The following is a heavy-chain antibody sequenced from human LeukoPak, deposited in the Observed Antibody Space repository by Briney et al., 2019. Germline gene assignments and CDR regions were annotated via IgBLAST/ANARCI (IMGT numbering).Heavy chain of an antibody. D-gene: IGHD2-21*02. CDR3: ARDRAVAGPVVTANAFDI. CDR1: GFTFSSYA. J-gene: IGHJ3*02. V-gene: IGHV3-30-3*01. Sequence: GGSLRLSCAASGFTFSSYAMHWVRQAPGKGLEWVAVISYDGSNKYYADSVKGRFTISRDNSKNTLYLQMNSLRAEDTAVYYCARDRAVAGPVVTANAFDIWGQGIMVTVSS. CDR2: ISYDGSNK.